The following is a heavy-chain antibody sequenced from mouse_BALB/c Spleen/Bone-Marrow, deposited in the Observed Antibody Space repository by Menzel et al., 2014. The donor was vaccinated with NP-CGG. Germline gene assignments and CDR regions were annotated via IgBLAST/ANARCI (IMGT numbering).Heavy chain of an antibody. Sequence: VMLVESGPGLVAPSQSLSITCTVSGFSLTSYGVHWVRRPPGKGLEWLGVIWAGGSTNYNSALMSRLSISKDNSKSQVFLKMNSLQTDDTAMYYCARDYYGSLYAMDYWGQGTSVTVSS. CDR3: ARDYYGSLYAMDY. CDR1: GFSLTSYG. D-gene: IGHD1-1*01. CDR2: IWAGGST. J-gene: IGHJ4*01. V-gene: IGHV2-9*02.